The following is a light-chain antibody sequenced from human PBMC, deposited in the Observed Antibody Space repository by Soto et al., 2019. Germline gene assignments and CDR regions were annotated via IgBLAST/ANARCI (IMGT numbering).Light chain of an antibody. J-gene: IGKJ4*01. V-gene: IGKV1-39*01. Sequence: DIQMTPSPSSLSASVGDRVTITCRASQSISTFLNWYQQRPGKAPELLIYAASSLQSGVPSRFSGSGSGTDFTLTISSLQPEDFATYYCQQSYSTPPTFGGGTKVDIK. CDR2: AAS. CDR3: QQSYSTPPT. CDR1: QSISTF.